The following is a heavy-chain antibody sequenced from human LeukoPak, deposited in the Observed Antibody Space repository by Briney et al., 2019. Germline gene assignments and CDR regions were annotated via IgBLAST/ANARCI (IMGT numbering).Heavy chain of an antibody. CDR3: ARGATYYDFWSGYHTSYYFDY. CDR2: ISGSGGST. D-gene: IGHD3-3*01. V-gene: IGHV3-23*01. J-gene: IGHJ4*02. Sequence: PGGSLRLSCAASGFTFSSYAMSWVRQAPGKGLEWVSAISGSGGSTYYADSVKGRFTISRDNSKNTLYLQMNSLRAEDTAVYYCARGATYYDFWSGYHTSYYFDYWGQGTLVTVSS. CDR1: GFTFSSYA.